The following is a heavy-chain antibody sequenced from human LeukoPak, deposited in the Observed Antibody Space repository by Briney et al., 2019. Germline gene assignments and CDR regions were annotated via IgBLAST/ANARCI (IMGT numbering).Heavy chain of an antibody. V-gene: IGHV1-24*01. Sequence: ASVKVSCKVSGYTLTELSMHWVRQAPGKGLEWMGGFDPEDGETIYAQKFQGRVTMTEDTSTDTAYMELSSLRSEDTAVYYCACLQARYSSSWYLFDYWGQGTLVTVSS. J-gene: IGHJ4*02. CDR3: ACLQARYSSSWYLFDY. CDR2: FDPEDGET. CDR1: GYTLTELS. D-gene: IGHD6-13*01.